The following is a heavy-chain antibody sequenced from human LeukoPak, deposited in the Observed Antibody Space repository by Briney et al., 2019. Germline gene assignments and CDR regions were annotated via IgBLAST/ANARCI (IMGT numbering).Heavy chain of an antibody. CDR1: GCSFTSYW. V-gene: IGHV5-51*01. CDR3: ARHYGGNPRVAFDI. D-gene: IGHD4-23*01. Sequence: GGSLKISFKGSGCSFTSYWIGWVRPMPGKGLEWMRIIYPGDCDTRYSPSFQGQVTISADKSISTAYLQWSSLKASDTAMYYCARHYGGNPRVAFDIWGQGTMVTVSS. J-gene: IGHJ3*02. CDR2: IYPGDCDT.